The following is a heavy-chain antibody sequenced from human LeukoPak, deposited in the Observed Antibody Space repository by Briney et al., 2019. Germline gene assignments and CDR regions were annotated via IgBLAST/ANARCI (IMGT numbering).Heavy chain of an antibody. CDR2: IWYDGSNK. CDR3: AREHHYCSSTSCYSYYYMDV. CDR1: GFTFSSYG. D-gene: IGHD2-2*01. Sequence: PGGSLRLSCAASGFTFSSYGMHWVRQAPGKGLEWVAVIWYDGSNKYYADSVKGRFTISRDNSKNTLYLQMNSLRAEDTAVYYCAREHHYCSSTSCYSYYYMDVWGKGTTVTVSS. V-gene: IGHV3-33*01. J-gene: IGHJ6*03.